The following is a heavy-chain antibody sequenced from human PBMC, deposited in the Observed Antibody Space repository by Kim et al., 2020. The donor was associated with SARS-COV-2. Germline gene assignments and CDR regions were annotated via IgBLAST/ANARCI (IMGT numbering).Heavy chain of an antibody. CDR2: INWNGGST. V-gene: IGHV3-20*01. D-gene: IGHD3-10*01. CDR3: ARDPRAGVRGVPPYYYYYGMDV. J-gene: IGHJ6*02. Sequence: GGSLRLSCAASGFTFDDYGMSWVRQAPGKGLEWVSGINWNGGSTGYADSVKGRFTISRDNAKNSLYLQMNSLRAEDTALYHCARDPRAGVRGVPPYYYYYGMDVWGQGTTVTVSS. CDR1: GFTFDDYG.